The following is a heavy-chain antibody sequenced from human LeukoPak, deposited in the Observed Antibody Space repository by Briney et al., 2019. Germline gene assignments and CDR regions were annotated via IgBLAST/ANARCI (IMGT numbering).Heavy chain of an antibody. CDR3: ARGWNRGYISGSYYFDY. V-gene: IGHV4-34*01. D-gene: IGHD1-26*01. CDR2: INHSGST. Sequence: SETLSLTCGVYGGSFSGYYWTWIRQPPGKGLECIGEINHSGSTNYNPSLKSRVTISVDTSKNQFSLKLSSVTAADTAVYYCARGWNRGYISGSYYFDYWGQGTLVTVSS. J-gene: IGHJ4*02. CDR1: GGSFSGYY.